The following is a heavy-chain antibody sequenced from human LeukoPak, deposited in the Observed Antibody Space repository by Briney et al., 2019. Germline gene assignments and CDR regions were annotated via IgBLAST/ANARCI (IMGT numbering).Heavy chain of an antibody. CDR2: IKEDGSEK. V-gene: IGHV3-7*01. CDR3: ARWWIHHGAAYYYMDV. Sequence: HPGGSLRLSCAASGFTFSSYAMHWVRQAPGKGLEWVANIKEDGSEKFYVESVKGRFTISRDNGKNSLYLQMDSLRAEDTAVYYCARWWIHHGAAYYYMDVWGKGTTVTVSS. D-gene: IGHD2-15*01. CDR1: GFTFSSYA. J-gene: IGHJ6*03.